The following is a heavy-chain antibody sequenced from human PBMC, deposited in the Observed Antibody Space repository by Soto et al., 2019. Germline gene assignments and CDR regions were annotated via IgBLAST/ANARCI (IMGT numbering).Heavy chain of an antibody. Sequence: TLSLTCTVSGVSFSSGGYHWNWIRQPPGKGLEWIGLIFYSGTPSYNPSLKSQLTISVDRSKDQSSLDLSFGTAADTAVYYWASYLNWYSSRDYYYFDYWGRGTLVTVSS. CDR2: IFYSGTP. V-gene: IGHV4-30-2*01. CDR1: GVSFSSGGYH. CDR3: ASYLNWYSSRDYYYFDY. J-gene: IGHJ4*02. D-gene: IGHD3-22*01.